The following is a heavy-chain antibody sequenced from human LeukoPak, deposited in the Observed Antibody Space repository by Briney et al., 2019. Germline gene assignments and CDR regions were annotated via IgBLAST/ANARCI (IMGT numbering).Heavy chain of an antibody. V-gene: IGHV3-23*01. Sequence: PGGSLRLSRVSSVFIYSHHSISWVRQAPGKGLEWVSAITASGGDTFYAESVEGRFSVSRDDSKSTVFLQMSSLTADDTGIYFCARRGLQGFCSVNSCHSFFDSWGRGTRVIVSS. CDR2: ITASGGDT. J-gene: IGHJ5*01. CDR1: VFIYSHHS. CDR3: ARRGLQGFCSVNSCHSFFDS. D-gene: IGHD2-15*01.